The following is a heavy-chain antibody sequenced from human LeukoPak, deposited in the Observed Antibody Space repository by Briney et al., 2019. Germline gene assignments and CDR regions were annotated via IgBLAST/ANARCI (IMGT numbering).Heavy chain of an antibody. D-gene: IGHD1-26*01. V-gene: IGHV4-30-2*01. CDR3: ASGVGYSGSNQMTYYFDD. Sequence: SQTLSLTCAVSGVSISSGGQYWTWLRQPPGKGLEWIGYIYNCGCNFYNPSLKNRVTISIDRSKNQFSLKPSSVTAADTAMYYCASGVGYSGSNQMTYYFDDCGQGTLVTVSS. J-gene: IGHJ4*02. CDR2: IYNCGCN. CDR1: GVSISSGGQY.